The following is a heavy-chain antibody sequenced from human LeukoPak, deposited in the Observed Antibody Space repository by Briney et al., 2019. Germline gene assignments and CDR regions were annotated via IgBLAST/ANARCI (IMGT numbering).Heavy chain of an antibody. V-gene: IGHV3-66*01. D-gene: IGHD6-6*01. CDR2: IYTGGTT. Sequence: GGSLRLSCAASGFSVTSNHMNWVRQAPGKGLEWVSIIYTGGTTHYADSLNDRFTISRDDSINTLYPQMNSLRAEDTAVYYCARDSSSYYFDYWGQGTLVTVSS. CDR1: GFSVTSNH. CDR3: ARDSSSYYFDY. J-gene: IGHJ4*02.